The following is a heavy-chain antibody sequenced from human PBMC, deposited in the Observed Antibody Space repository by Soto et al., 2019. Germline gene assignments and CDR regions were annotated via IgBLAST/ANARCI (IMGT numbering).Heavy chain of an antibody. V-gene: IGHV3-7*01. CDR2: IKPDGSEK. CDR3: ARDVYDPYDAFDI. Sequence: GGSLRLSCAASGFTFSSYWMSWVRQAPGKGLEWVANIKPDGSEKYYVDAVKGRFTISRDNAKNSLYLQMNSLRAEDTAVYYCARDVYDPYDAFDIWGHGTMVTV. D-gene: IGHD3-22*01. CDR1: GFTFSSYW. J-gene: IGHJ3*02.